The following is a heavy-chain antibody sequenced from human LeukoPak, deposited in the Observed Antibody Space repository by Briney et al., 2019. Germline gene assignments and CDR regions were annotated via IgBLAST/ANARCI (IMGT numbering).Heavy chain of an antibody. D-gene: IGHD6-13*01. J-gene: IGHJ4*02. CDR1: GDSISYYY. CDR3: ARVISSSWQRIDY. Sequence: SETLSLTCTVSGDSISYYYWSWIRQPPGKGLEWIGYIYYSGSTNYNPSLKSRVTISVDTSKNQFSLKLSSVTAADTAVYYCARVISSSWQRIDYWGQGTLVTVSS. CDR2: IYYSGST. V-gene: IGHV4-59*01.